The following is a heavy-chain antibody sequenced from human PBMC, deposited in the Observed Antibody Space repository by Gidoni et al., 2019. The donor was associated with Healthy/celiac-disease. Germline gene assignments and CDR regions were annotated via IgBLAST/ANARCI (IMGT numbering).Heavy chain of an antibody. Sequence: QVQLLESGGGVVQPGRSLRLSCASSGFTFSSYAMHWVRQAPGTGLEWVAVISYDGSNKYYADSVKGRFTISRDNSKNTLYLQMNSLRAEDTAVYYCARGTDIVATEPWGQGTLVTVSS. D-gene: IGHD5-12*01. CDR3: ARGTDIVATEP. J-gene: IGHJ4*02. CDR2: ISYDGSNK. CDR1: GFTFSSYA. V-gene: IGHV3-30*04.